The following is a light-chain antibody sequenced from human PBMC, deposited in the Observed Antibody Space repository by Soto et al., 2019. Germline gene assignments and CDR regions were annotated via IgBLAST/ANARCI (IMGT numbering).Light chain of an antibody. V-gene: IGKV1-13*02. CDR2: DAS. J-gene: IGKJ5*01. Sequence: IQLTQSPASVSASVGDKVTITCRASQDIRGALAWYQQSPGEAPRLLIYDASTLESGVPSRFSGSSSGTHFTLTISGLQPEDFATYYCQQFLSYPITFGQGTRLE. CDR1: QDIRGA. CDR3: QQFLSYPIT.